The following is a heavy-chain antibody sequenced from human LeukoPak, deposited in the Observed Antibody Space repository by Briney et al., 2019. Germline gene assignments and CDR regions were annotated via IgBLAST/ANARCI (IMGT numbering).Heavy chain of an antibody. D-gene: IGHD2-15*01. V-gene: IGHV1-18*01. CDR3: TGAYCSGGSCYDDY. Sequence: ASVKVSCKASGYTFTSYGISWVRQAPGQGLEWMGWLSAYNGNTHYAQKLQGRVTMTTDTSTSTAYMELRSLRSDDTSVYYCTGAYCSGGSCYDDYWGQGTLVTVSS. CDR1: GYTFTSYG. J-gene: IGHJ4*02. CDR2: LSAYNGNT.